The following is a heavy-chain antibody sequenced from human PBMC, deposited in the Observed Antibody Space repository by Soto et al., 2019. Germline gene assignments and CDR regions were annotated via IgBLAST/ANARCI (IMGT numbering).Heavy chain of an antibody. CDR1: GGSFSRYA. CDR3: ARHNRDWLTTLRTHYGMDV. CDR2: IIPIFGTT. D-gene: IGHD4-17*01. Sequence: QVQLVQSEAEVKKPGSSVKVSCKASGGSFSRYAISWVRQAPGQGPEWMGGIIPIFGTTNYAQKFQGRVTITADESTSTAYLELRSLRPDDTAVYYCARHNRDWLTTLRTHYGMDVWGQGTTVTVSS. J-gene: IGHJ6*02. V-gene: IGHV1-69*01.